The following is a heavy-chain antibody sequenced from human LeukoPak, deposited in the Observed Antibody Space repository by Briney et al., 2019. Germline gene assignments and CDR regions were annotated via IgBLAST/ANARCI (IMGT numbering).Heavy chain of an antibody. D-gene: IGHD2-2*01. Sequence: SEALSLTCTVSGGSISSYYWSWIRQPPGKGLEWIGYIYYSGSTNYNPSLKSRVTISVDTSKNQFSLKLSSVTAADTAVYYCAASLIGPSFPGIDYYYYGMDVWGQGTTVTVSS. CDR3: AASLIGPSFPGIDYYYYGMDV. CDR1: GGSISSYY. CDR2: IYYSGST. J-gene: IGHJ6*02. V-gene: IGHV4-59*08.